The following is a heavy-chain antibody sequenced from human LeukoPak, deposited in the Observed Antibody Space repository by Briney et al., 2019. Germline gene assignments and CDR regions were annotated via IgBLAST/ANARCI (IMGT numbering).Heavy chain of an antibody. D-gene: IGHD3-16*02. CDR3: ASYDYVWGSYRPAPFDY. V-gene: IGHV1-69*13. Sequence: GASVKVSCKASGGTFSSYAISWVRQAPGQGLEWMGGIIPIFGTANYAQEFQGRVTITADESTSTAYMELSSLRSEDTAVYYCASYDYVWGSYRPAPFDYWGQGTLVTVSS. CDR2: IIPIFGTA. J-gene: IGHJ4*02. CDR1: GGTFSSYA.